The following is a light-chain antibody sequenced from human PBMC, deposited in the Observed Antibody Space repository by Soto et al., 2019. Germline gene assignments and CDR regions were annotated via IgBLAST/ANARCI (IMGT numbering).Light chain of an antibody. CDR2: EVN. CDR1: SSDVGHYNY. V-gene: IGLV2-14*01. CDR3: SSYTRNSTYV. Sequence: QSALTQPASVSGSPGQSMTISCTGTSSDVGHYNYVSWYQQYPGKAPKLMIYEVNNRPSGVSNRFSGSKSGNTASLTISGLQPEDEADYYCSSYTRNSTYVFGTGTKVTVL. J-gene: IGLJ1*01.